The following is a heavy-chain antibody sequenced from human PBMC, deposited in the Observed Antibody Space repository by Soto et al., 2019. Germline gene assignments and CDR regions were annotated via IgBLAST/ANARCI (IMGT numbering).Heavy chain of an antibody. CDR3: ARGWPLWCGDRLRYYFNY. D-gene: IGHD3-10*01. CDR1: GGSITSGGYS. V-gene: IGHV4-30-2*01. J-gene: IGHJ4*02. CDR2: MYRSGIT. Sequence: PSETLSLTCSVSGGSITSGGYSWSWIRQPPSKGLQWVGYMYRSGITSYNPSLMSRVTISVDRSKNQFSLRRYSVTAADTAVYYCARGWPLWCGDRLRYYFNYWGQGTLVTVSS.